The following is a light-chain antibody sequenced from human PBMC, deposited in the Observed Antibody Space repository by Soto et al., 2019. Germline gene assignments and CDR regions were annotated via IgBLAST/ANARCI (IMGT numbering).Light chain of an antibody. CDR3: QQYDTSPWT. CDR1: QSVSSTY. J-gene: IGKJ1*01. Sequence: EIVLTQSPGTLSLSPGERATLSCRASQSVSSTYLAWYQQKPGQAPRLLIYCASSRATGIPDRFSGSGSGTDFTLTINRLEPEDFAVYYCQQYDTSPWTFGQGTKVEIK. V-gene: IGKV3-20*01. CDR2: CAS.